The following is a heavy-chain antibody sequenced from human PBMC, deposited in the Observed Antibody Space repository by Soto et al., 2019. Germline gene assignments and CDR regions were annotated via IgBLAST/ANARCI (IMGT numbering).Heavy chain of an antibody. D-gene: IGHD3-22*01. CDR3: ARIRAYYESSGYYY. CDR1: GFTFSSYW. CDR2: INSDGSST. J-gene: IGHJ4*02. Sequence: EVQLVESGGGLVQPGESLRLSCADSGFTFSSYWMHWVCQAPGKGLVWVSRINSDGSSTSYADSVKGRFTISRDNAKNTLYLHMNSLRAEDTAVYYCARIRAYYESSGYYYWGQGTLVTVSS. V-gene: IGHV3-74*01.